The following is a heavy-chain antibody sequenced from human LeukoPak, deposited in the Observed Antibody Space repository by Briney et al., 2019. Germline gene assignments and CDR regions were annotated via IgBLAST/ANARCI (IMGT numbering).Heavy chain of an antibody. CDR2: ISYDGSNK. V-gene: IGHV3-30*18. Sequence: GGSLRLSCAASGFTFSRYAMHWVRQAPGKGLEWVALISYDGSNKYYVDSVKGRFTISRDNSKCTVYLQMNSLRPEDTAVYYCAKDDAWLQYGNWGRGTLVTVSS. D-gene: IGHD5-24*01. J-gene: IGHJ4*02. CDR3: AKDDAWLQYGN. CDR1: GFTFSRYA.